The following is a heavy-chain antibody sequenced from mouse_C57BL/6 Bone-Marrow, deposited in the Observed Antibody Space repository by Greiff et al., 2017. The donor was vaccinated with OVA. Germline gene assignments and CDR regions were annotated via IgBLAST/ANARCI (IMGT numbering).Heavy chain of an antibody. CDR3: ARHTDYSKAFAY. Sequence: EVQLVESGGGLVQPGGSLKLSCAASGFTFSDYYMYWVRQTPEKRLEWVAYISNGGGSTYYPDTVKGRFTISRDNAKNTLYLQMSRLKSEDTAMYYCARHTDYSKAFAYWGQGTLVTVSA. J-gene: IGHJ3*01. CDR2: ISNGGGST. V-gene: IGHV5-12*01. D-gene: IGHD2-5*01. CDR1: GFTFSDYY.